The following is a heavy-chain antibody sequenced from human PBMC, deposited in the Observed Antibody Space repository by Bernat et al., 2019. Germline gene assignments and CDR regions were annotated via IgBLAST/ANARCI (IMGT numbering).Heavy chain of an antibody. D-gene: IGHD6-6*01. J-gene: IGHJ3*02. CDR1: GGSISTGSYY. V-gene: IGHV4-39*01. CDR2: IYYSGST. CDR3: ARLGSSSDAFDI. Sequence: QLQLQQSGPGLVKPSETLSLTCTVSGGSISTGSYYWGWIRQPPGKWVQGIGSIYYSGSTYYNPSLKSRVTISVDTSKTQFSLILYSVTAADTAVYYCARLGSSSDAFDIWGQGTMVTVSS.